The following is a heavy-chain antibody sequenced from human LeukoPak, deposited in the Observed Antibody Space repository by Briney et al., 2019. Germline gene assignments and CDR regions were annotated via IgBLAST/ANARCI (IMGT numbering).Heavy chain of an antibody. J-gene: IGHJ6*02. V-gene: IGHV4-30-4*01. CDR1: GGSISSGDYY. CDR3: ARGLGVPTEYYYYYGMDV. CDR2: IYYSGST. Sequence: SETLSLNCTVSGGSISSGDYYWSWVRQPPGKGLEWIGYIYYSGSTYYNPSLKSRVTISVDTSKNQFSLKLSSVTAADTAVYYCARGLGVPTEYYYYYGMDVWGQGTTVTVSS. D-gene: IGHD3-16*01.